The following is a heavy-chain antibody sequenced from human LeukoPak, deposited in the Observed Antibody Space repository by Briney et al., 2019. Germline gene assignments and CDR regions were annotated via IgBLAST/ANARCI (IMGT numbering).Heavy chain of an antibody. CDR3: AVGYCSGGSCPQHFDY. CDR1: GGSFSGYY. V-gene: IGHV4-34*01. CDR2: INHSGST. J-gene: IGHJ4*02. D-gene: IGHD2-15*01. Sequence: SETLSLTCAVYGGSFSGYYWSWIRQPPGKGLEWIGEINHSGSTNYNPSLKSRVTISVDTSKYQFSLKLSSVTAADTAVYYCAVGYCSGGSCPQHFDYWGQGTLVTVSS.